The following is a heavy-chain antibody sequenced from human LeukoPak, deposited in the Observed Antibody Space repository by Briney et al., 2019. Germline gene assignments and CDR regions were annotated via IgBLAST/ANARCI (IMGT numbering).Heavy chain of an antibody. CDR3: ARESSGYASY. CDR1: GFTFGDYA. Sequence: GGSLRLSCTASGFTFGDYAMSWFRQAPGKGLEWVSSISTGSSYTYYADSVKGRFTISRDNSKNTLYLQMNSLRAEDTAVYYCARESSGYASYWGQGTLVTVSS. J-gene: IGHJ4*02. V-gene: IGHV3-21*04. CDR2: ISTGSSYT. D-gene: IGHD5-12*01.